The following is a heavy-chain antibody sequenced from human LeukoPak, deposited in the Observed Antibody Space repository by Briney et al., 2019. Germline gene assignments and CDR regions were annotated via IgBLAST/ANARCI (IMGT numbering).Heavy chain of an antibody. CDR1: GYTFTSYG. CDR2: IIPIFGTA. J-gene: IGHJ6*02. V-gene: IGHV1-69*13. D-gene: IGHD4-11*01. CDR3: ARGMGPYSISHYYGMDV. Sequence: GASVKVSCKASGYTFTSYGISWVRQAPGQGLEWMGGIIPIFGTANYAQKFQGRVTITADESTSTAYMELSSLRSEDTAVYYCARGMGPYSISHYYGMDVWGQGTTVTVSS.